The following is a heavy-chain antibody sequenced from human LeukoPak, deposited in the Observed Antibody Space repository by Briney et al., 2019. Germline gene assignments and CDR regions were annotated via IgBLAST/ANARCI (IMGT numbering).Heavy chain of an antibody. J-gene: IGHJ4*02. D-gene: IGHD3-22*01. CDR3: AKDPTHYYDSSGYYY. Sequence: PGGSLRLSCAASGFTFSSYAMSWVRQAPGKGLEWVSAISGSGGSTYYADSVKGRFTISRDNSKNTLYLQMNSLRAEDTAVYYCAKDPTHYYDSSGYYYWGQGTLSPSPQ. CDR2: ISGSGGST. CDR1: GFTFSSYA. V-gene: IGHV3-23*01.